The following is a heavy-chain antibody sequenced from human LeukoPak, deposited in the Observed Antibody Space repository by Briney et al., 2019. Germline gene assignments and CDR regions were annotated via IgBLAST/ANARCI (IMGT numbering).Heavy chain of an antibody. J-gene: IGHJ4*02. CDR2: INPNSGGT. V-gene: IGHV1-2*02. CDR3: ARDLGDYILYFDY. CDR1: GYTFNSYY. Sequence: ASAKVSCKASGYTFNSYYINWVRQAPGQGLEWVGWINPNSGGTYYAQKFQGRVTMTRDTSISTAYMELSRLRSDDTAVYYCARDLGDYILYFDYWGQGTLATVSS. D-gene: IGHD4-17*01.